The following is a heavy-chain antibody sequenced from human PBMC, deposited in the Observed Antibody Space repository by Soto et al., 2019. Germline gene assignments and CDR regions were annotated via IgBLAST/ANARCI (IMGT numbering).Heavy chain of an antibody. CDR2: MNPNIGNT. V-gene: IGHV1-8*01. J-gene: IGHJ6*02. CDR3: ARGQTYYDFWSGYYVYYYYYGMDV. Sequence: ASVKVSCKASGYTFTSYDINWVRQATGQGLEWMGWMNPNIGNTGYAQKFQGRVTMTRNTSISTAYMELSSLRSEDTAVYYCARGQTYYDFWSGYYVYYYYYGMDVWGQGTTVTVSS. D-gene: IGHD3-3*01. CDR1: GYTFTSYD.